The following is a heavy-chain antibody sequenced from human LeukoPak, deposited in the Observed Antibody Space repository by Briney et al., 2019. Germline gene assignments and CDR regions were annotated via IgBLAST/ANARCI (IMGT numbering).Heavy chain of an antibody. V-gene: IGHV1-2*02. D-gene: IGHD6-6*01. CDR3: AKDHRQLVDY. CDR2: INPNRGGT. Sequence: GASVKVSCKASGYSFTGYFIHWVRQAPGQGLEWMGWINPNRGGTNYAQKFQGRVTMTRDTSISTVYMELSRLRSDDTAVYYCAKDHRQLVDYWGQGTLVTVSS. J-gene: IGHJ4*02. CDR1: GYSFTGYF.